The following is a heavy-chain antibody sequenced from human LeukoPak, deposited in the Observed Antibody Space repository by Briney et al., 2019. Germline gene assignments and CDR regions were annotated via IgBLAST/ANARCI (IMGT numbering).Heavy chain of an antibody. CDR3: AKGQQLVDYYFDY. V-gene: IGHV3-9*01. J-gene: IGHJ4*02. D-gene: IGHD6-13*01. Sequence: GGPLRLSCEASGFSFGGFGRHWVRQAPGKGLDGVSGISWNSGSIGYADSVKGRFTISRDNAKNSLYLQMNSLRAEDTALYYCAKGQQLVDYYFDYWGQGTLVTVSS. CDR2: ISWNSGSI. CDR1: GFSFGGFG.